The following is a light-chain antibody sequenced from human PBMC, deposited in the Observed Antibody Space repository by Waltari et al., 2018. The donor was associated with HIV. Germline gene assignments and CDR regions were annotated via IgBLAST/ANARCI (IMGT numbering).Light chain of an antibody. V-gene: IGKV2-30*01. CDR2: KVS. Sequence: DVVLTQSPLSLPVTLGQPASISCGSSQGLVYTDRKTYLTWFQQRPGQSPRRLIYKVSSRDSRAPDRFSGSGSGTNFTLTISRVEAEDVGLYYCMQGTHWPHTFGQGTKLEI. CDR3: MQGTHWPHT. J-gene: IGKJ2*01. CDR1: QGLVYTDRKTY.